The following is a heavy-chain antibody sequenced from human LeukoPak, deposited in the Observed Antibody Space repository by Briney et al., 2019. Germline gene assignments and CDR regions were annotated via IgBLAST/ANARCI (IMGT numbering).Heavy chain of an antibody. CDR3: AKDASRRPSDY. CDR2: ISDSGGST. CDR1: GFTFSSYA. Sequence: PGGSLRLSCAASGFTFSSYAMNWFRQAPGKGLEWVSFISDSGGSTYYAESVKGRFTISRDNSKNTLYLQMSSLRAEDTAIYYCAKDASRRPSDYWGPGTLVTVFS. J-gene: IGHJ4*02. D-gene: IGHD2-2*01. V-gene: IGHV3-23*01.